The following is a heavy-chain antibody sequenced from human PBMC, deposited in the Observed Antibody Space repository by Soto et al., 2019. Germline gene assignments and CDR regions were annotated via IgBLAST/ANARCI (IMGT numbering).Heavy chain of an antibody. V-gene: IGHV4-39*01. Sequence: QLQLQESGPGLVKPSETLSLTCNVSGGSISSSRSYWAWFRQPPGKERDWSANIFYSGNTYYNPSLKSRVTESVDTSTNQFSLKLDSVTAADTAVYYCARQAAAPGIDLWFDPWGQGTLVTVSS. D-gene: IGHD6-13*01. CDR1: GGSISSSRSY. CDR3: ARQAAAPGIDLWFDP. CDR2: IFYSGNT. J-gene: IGHJ5*02.